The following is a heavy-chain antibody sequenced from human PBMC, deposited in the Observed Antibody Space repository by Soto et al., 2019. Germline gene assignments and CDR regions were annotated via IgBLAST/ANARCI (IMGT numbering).Heavy chain of an antibody. J-gene: IGHJ5*02. V-gene: IGHV4-59*01. CDR3: ARAPSLGWFDP. D-gene: IGHD7-27*01. CDR2: IYYSGST. Sequence: SETLSLTCTVSGGSISSYYWSWIRQPPGKGLEWIGYIYYSGSTNYNPSLKSRVTISVDTSKNQFSLKLSSVTAADTAVYYCARAPSLGWFDPWGQGTLVTVSS. CDR1: GGSISSYY.